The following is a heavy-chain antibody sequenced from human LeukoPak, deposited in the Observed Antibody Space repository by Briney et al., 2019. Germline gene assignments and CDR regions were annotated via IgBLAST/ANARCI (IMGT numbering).Heavy chain of an antibody. J-gene: IGHJ6*04. CDR3: AELGITMIGGV. CDR2: ISSSSTYR. Sequence: GGSLRLSCAASGFTFSSYSMSWVRQAPGKGLEWVSSISSSSTYRYYAASVRGRFTISRDNAKNSLYLQMNSLRAEDTALYYWAELGITMIGGVWGKGTTVTISS. CDR1: GFTFSSYS. D-gene: IGHD3-10*02. V-gene: IGHV3-21*01.